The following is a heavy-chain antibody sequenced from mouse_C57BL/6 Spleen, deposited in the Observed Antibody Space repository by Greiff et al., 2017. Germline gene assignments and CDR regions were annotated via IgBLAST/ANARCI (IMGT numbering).Heavy chain of an antibody. CDR2: FYPGDGDT. V-gene: IGHV1-80*01. J-gene: IGHJ3*01. CDR3: ASGTAQATAY. D-gene: IGHD3-2*02. CDR1: GYAFSSYW. Sequence: VQLQQSGAELVKPGASVKISCKASGYAFSSYWMNWVKQRPGKGLEWIGQFYPGDGDTNYNGKFKGKSTLTADKSSSTAYMQLSSLTSEDSAVYCFASGTAQATAYWGQGTLVTVSA.